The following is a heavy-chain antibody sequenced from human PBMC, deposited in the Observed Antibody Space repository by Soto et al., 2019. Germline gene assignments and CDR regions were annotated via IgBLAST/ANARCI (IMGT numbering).Heavy chain of an antibody. CDR1: GGTFSSYA. CDR3: AREGSGGRYDYYYYGMDV. D-gene: IGHD6-19*01. Sequence: SVKVSCKASGGTFSSYAISWVRQAPGQGLEWMGGIIPIFGTANYAQKFQGRVTITADESTSTAYMELSSLRSEDTAVYYCAREGSGGRYDYYYYGMDVWGQGTTVTVSS. CDR2: IIPIFGTA. J-gene: IGHJ6*02. V-gene: IGHV1-69*13.